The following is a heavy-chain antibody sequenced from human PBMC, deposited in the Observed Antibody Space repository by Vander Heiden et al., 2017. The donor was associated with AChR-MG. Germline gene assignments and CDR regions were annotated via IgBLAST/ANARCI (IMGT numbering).Heavy chain of an antibody. CDR1: GFTFSRSA. Sequence: EVQLLESGGGLVQPGGSLRLSCAASGFTFSRSAMGWVRQAPGKGLEWVSDISRTGGDTHDADSVKGRFIISRDNAKNTLYLQMNSLRDEDTALYYCANDYYDSSGYYAFDYWGQGTPVTVTS. V-gene: IGHV3-23*01. CDR3: ANDYYDSSGYYAFDY. CDR2: ISRTGGDT. D-gene: IGHD3-22*01. J-gene: IGHJ4*02.